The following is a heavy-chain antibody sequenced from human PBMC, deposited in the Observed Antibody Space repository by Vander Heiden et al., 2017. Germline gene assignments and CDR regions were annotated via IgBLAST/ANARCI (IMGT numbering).Heavy chain of an antibody. CDR3: AKGPVFGRSGWDGMDV. J-gene: IGHJ6*02. CDR2: ISGSAGST. CDR1: GFTFSSDA. Sequence: EAQLLESGEGLVQPGGSLGLSCAASGFTFSSDARIWVREAPGKGLEWGSAISGSAGSTYYADSVKGRFSSSRDNSKNTLYLQMNSLGAEETAVYYCAKGPVFGRSGWDGMDVWGQGTTGTVSS. D-gene: IGHD6-19*01. V-gene: IGHV3-23*01.